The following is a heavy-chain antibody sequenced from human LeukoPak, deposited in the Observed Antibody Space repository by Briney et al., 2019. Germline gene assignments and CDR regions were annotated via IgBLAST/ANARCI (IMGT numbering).Heavy chain of an antibody. V-gene: IGHV3-23*01. D-gene: IGHD3-22*01. CDR1: GFTFSSYA. J-gene: IGHJ4*02. CDR2: ISGSGGST. Sequence: GGSLRLSCAASGFTFSSYAMSWVRQAPGKGLEWVSAISGSGGSTYYTDSVKGRFTISRDNSKNTLYLQMNSLRAEDTAVYYCANTFFRYYYDSSGPRVDYWGQGTLVTVSS. CDR3: ANTFFRYYYDSSGPRVDY.